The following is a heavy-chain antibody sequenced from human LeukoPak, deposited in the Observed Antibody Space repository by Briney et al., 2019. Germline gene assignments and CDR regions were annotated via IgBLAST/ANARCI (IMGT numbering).Heavy chain of an antibody. Sequence: GGSLRLSCAASGFTFGSYSMTWVRQAPGKGLEWVSSISSSSSYIYYADSVKGRFTISRDNAKNSLYLQMNSLRAEDTAVYYCARSGLDAFDIWGQGTMVTVSS. V-gene: IGHV3-21*01. CDR3: ARSGLDAFDI. CDR1: GFTFGSYS. CDR2: ISSSSSYI. D-gene: IGHD3/OR15-3a*01. J-gene: IGHJ3*02.